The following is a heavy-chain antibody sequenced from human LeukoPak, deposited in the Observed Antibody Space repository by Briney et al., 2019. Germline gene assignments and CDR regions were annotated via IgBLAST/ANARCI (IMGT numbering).Heavy chain of an antibody. V-gene: IGHV3-30*03. CDR2: ISYGGSNK. D-gene: IGHD6-13*01. Sequence: PGRSLRLSCAASGFTFSSYGMHWVRQAPGKGLEWVAVISYGGSNKYYADSVEGRFTISRDNSKNTLYLQMNSLRAEDTAVYYCARERRRYSSSWSFDYWGQGTLVTVSS. J-gene: IGHJ4*02. CDR3: ARERRRYSSSWSFDY. CDR1: GFTFSSYG.